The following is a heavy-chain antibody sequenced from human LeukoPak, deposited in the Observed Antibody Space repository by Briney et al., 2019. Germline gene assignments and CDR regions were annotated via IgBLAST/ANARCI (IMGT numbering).Heavy chain of an antibody. V-gene: IGHV1-69*13. D-gene: IGHD3-22*01. CDR3: ARDQFGDSSGYYYFYCYGMDV. Sequence: SVEVSGKASGGTFSSYAISWVRQAPGQGLEWMGGIIPIVGTANYAQKFKGRVTITADESTSTAYMELSSLRSEDTAVYYCARDQFGDSSGYYYFYCYGMDVWGQGTTVTVSS. CDR1: GGTFSSYA. J-gene: IGHJ6*02. CDR2: IIPIVGTA.